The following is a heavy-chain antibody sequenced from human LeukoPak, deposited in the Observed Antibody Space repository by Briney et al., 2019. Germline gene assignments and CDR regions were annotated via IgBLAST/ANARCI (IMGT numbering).Heavy chain of an antibody. CDR3: ARAPCSSTSCSP. Sequence: VASVKVSCKASGGTFSNYDVSWVRQAPGQGLEWMGRVIPILGISNYAQKFQGRVTITADKSTSTAYMELSSLRSEDTAVYYCARAPCSSTSCSPWGQGTLVTVSS. J-gene: IGHJ4*02. V-gene: IGHV1-69*04. CDR1: GGTFSNYD. D-gene: IGHD2-2*01. CDR2: VIPILGIS.